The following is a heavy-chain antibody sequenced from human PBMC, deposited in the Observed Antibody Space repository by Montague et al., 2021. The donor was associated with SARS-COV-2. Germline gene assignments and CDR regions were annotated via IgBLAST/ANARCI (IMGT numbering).Heavy chain of an antibody. J-gene: IGHJ3*02. CDR3: ARTWRFGQSYGLDI. CDR2: ANYVPST. Sequence: SETLSLTCSVSGDSITRYYYNWFLRPPPKELVWFVDANYVPSTNSANTTSNPSLTRRVTISLDTSENQFSLKLSSVTAADTAVYYCARTWRFGQSYGLDIWGQGTMVTVSS. V-gene: IGHV4-59*01. D-gene: IGHD3-16*01. CDR1: GDSITRYY.